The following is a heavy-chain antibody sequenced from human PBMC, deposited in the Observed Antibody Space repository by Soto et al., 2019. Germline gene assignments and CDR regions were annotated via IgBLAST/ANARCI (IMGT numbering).Heavy chain of an antibody. CDR3: AKVRRIDQWLEELDY. Sequence: GGSLRLSCAASGFTFKNYGMSWVRQAPGKGLEWVSSISGSGGRTYYADSVKGRFTISRDNSKNTVSLQMNSLRAEDTAVYFCAKVRRIDQWLEELDYWGQGTLVAVSS. CDR1: GFTFKNYG. D-gene: IGHD3-10*01. CDR2: ISGSGGRT. V-gene: IGHV3-23*01. J-gene: IGHJ4*02.